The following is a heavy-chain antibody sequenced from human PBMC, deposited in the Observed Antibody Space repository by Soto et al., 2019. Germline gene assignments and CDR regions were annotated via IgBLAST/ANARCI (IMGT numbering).Heavy chain of an antibody. CDR3: AKDTLQSTSWYEYFDY. CDR1: GFTFSSYA. J-gene: IGHJ4*02. CDR2: ISGDGDST. Sequence: ESGGGLVQPGGSLRLSCAASGFTFSSYAMSWVRQAPGKGLEWVSAISGDGDSTYYADSAKGRFAISRDNSKNTLYLQMNSLRAEDTALYYCAKDTLQSTSWYEYFDYWGQGTLVTVSS. V-gene: IGHV3-23*01. D-gene: IGHD6-13*01.